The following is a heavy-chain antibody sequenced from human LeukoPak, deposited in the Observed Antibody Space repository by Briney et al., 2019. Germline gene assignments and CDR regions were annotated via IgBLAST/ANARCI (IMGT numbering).Heavy chain of an antibody. V-gene: IGHV4-4*09. CDR1: GGSISSNY. D-gene: IGHD3-9*01. Sequence: SETLSLTCTVSGGSISSNYWSWIRQPPGKGLEWIGYIYTSGSTNYNPSLKSRVAISVDTSKNQFSLKLSSVTAADTAVYYCARRLNDILTGFMAFDIWGQGTMVTVSS. CDR3: ARRLNDILTGFMAFDI. J-gene: IGHJ3*02. CDR2: IYTSGST.